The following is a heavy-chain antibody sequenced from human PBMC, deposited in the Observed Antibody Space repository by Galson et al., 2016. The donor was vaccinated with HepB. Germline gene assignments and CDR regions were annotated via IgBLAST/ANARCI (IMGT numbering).Heavy chain of an antibody. CDR2: VRDSTTM. D-gene: IGHD5-24*01. CDR3: VRDYNYAFDI. CDR1: GFTFNIYA. J-gene: IGHJ3*02. Sequence: SLRLSCAASGFTFNIYAMNWVRQAPGKGLEWVSYVRDSTTMYHADSVKGRFTISRDDAKNSLYLQMNSLRDDDTALYYCVRDYNYAFDIWGQGTMGTVSS. V-gene: IGHV3-48*02.